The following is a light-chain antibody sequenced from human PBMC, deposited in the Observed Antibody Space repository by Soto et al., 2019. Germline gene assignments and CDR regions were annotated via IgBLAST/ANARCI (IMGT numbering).Light chain of an antibody. V-gene: IGKV1-39*01. CDR3: QQTDSTPHT. Sequence: DIQMTQSPSSLSASVGDRVTISCRASQSIRNYVSWYQQKPGTAPKLLIRAASTLQSGVPSRFSVSGSGTDFTLTISSLQIEDFATYFCQQTDSTPHTFGQGTNVEI. CDR2: AAS. CDR1: QSIRNY. J-gene: IGKJ1*01.